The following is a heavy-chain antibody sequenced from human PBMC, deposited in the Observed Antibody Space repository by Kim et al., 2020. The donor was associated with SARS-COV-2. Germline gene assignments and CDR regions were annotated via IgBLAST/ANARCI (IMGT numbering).Heavy chain of an antibody. J-gene: IGHJ6*02. CDR2: INHSGST. CDR3: ARSIVSSWPSYYYYYGMDV. V-gene: IGHV4-34*01. D-gene: IGHD6-13*01. Sequence: SETLSLTCAVYGGSFSGYYWSWIRQPPGKGLEWIGEINHSGSTNYNPSLKSRVTISVATSKNQFSLKLSSVTAADTAVYYCARSIVSSWPSYYYYYGMDVWGQGATVTVSS. CDR1: GGSFSGYY.